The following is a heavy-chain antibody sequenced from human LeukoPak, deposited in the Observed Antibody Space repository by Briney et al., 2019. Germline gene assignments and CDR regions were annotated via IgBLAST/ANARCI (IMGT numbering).Heavy chain of an antibody. V-gene: IGHV3-30-3*01. CDR3: AIESELSGGNQH. CDR2: ISYDGSNK. J-gene: IGHJ1*01. Sequence: GGSLRLSCAASGFTISSYAMHWVGQARGKGLEWVAVISYDGSNKYYADSVKGRFTISKDNSKNTLYLQMNSLRAEDTAVYYCAIESELSGGNQHWGQGTLVTVSS. CDR1: GFTISSYA. D-gene: IGHD2-15*01.